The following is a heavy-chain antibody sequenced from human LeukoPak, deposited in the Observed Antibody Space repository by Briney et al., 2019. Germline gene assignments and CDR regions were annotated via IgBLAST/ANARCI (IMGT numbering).Heavy chain of an antibody. V-gene: IGHV3-30*04. CDR1: GFTFSSYA. J-gene: IGHJ4*02. Sequence: GGSLRLSCAPSGFTFSSYAMSCVRQSPGKGLECVAIISYDGRNKYYADSVKGRFTISRDDYKNTLYLVTNSLRPEDTAVYYCLRDTVTTAYYFDYWGQGTLVTVSS. CDR2: ISYDGRNK. D-gene: IGHD4-17*01. CDR3: LRDTVTTAYYFDY.